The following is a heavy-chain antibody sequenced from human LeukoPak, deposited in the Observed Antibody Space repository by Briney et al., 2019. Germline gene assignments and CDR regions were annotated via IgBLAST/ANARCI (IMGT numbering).Heavy chain of an antibody. CDR1: GFTFSSYA. Sequence: GGSLRLSCAASGFTFSSYAMSWVRRAPGKGLEWVANIKQDGSEKYYVDSVKGRFTISRDNAKNSLYLQMNSLRAEDTAVYYCARAYGQWLVRRAFDIWGQGTMVTVSS. CDR2: IKQDGSEK. J-gene: IGHJ3*02. D-gene: IGHD6-19*01. V-gene: IGHV3-7*01. CDR3: ARAYGQWLVRRAFDI.